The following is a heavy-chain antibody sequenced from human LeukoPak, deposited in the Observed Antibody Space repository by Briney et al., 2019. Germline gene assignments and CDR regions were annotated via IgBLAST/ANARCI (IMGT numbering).Heavy chain of an antibody. V-gene: IGHV3-13*01. Sequence: PGGSLRLSCAASGFTFSSYDMHWVRQATGKGLEWVSAIGTAGDTYYPGSVKGRFTISRENAKNSLYLQMNSLRAEDTAVYYCARAPATNEWRCMDYWGQGTLVTVSS. D-gene: IGHD2-8*02. CDR2: IGTAGDT. J-gene: IGHJ4*02. CDR1: GFTFSSYD. CDR3: ARAPATNEWRCMDY.